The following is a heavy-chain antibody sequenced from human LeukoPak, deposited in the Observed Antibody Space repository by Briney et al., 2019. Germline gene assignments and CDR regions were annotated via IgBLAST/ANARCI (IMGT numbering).Heavy chain of an antibody. Sequence: PGGSLRLSCAASEFTFSGYSMNWVRQAPGKGLEWVSYISRSSSPIYYADSVKGRFTISRDNAKNSLYLQMISLRAEDTAVYYCARAGPYDSSGYYYQYYYYMDVWGKGTTVTISS. CDR1: EFTFSGYS. CDR3: ARAGPYDSSGYYYQYYYYMDV. CDR2: ISRSSSPI. J-gene: IGHJ6*03. V-gene: IGHV3-48*01. D-gene: IGHD3-22*01.